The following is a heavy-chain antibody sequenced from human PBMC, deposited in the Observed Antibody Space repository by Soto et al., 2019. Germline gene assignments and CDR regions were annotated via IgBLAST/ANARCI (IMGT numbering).Heavy chain of an antibody. CDR2: FDPEDGET. CDR3: ATDPYYDSSGYYYGSVYGMDV. Sequence: ASVKVSCKVSGYTLTELSMHWVRQAPGKGLEWMGGFDPEDGETIYAQKFQGRVTMTEDTSTDTAYMELSSLRSEDTAVYYCATDPYYDSSGYYYGSVYGMDVWGQGTTVTVSS. V-gene: IGHV1-24*01. CDR1: GYTLTELS. J-gene: IGHJ6*02. D-gene: IGHD3-22*01.